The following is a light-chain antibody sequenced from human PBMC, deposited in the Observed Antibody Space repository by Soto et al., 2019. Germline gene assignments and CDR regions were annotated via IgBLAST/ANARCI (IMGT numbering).Light chain of an antibody. CDR1: SSNIGKNY. Sequence: QSVLTQPPSVSAAPGQRITISCSGSSSNIGKNYVSRYQQVPGTAPKLLIYDNNKRPSGIPDRFSGSKSVTSATLGITGLQTGDEADYYCGTWDNTQNGYVFGTGTKVTVL. CDR3: GTWDNTQNGYV. CDR2: DNN. J-gene: IGLJ1*01. V-gene: IGLV1-51*01.